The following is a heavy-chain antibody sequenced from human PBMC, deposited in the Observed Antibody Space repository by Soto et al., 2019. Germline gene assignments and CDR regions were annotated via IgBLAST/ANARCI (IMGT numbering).Heavy chain of an antibody. Sequence: EVQLLESGGGLVQPGGSLRLSCAASGFTFSSYAMSWVRQAPGKGLEWVSAISGSGGSTYYADSVKGRFTISRDNSKNTLYLQMNSLRAEVTAVYYCANSGYSSIWYYHKFDYWGQGTLVTVSS. V-gene: IGHV3-23*01. D-gene: IGHD6-13*01. CDR1: GFTFSSYA. J-gene: IGHJ4*02. CDR3: ANSGYSSIWYYHKFDY. CDR2: ISGSGGST.